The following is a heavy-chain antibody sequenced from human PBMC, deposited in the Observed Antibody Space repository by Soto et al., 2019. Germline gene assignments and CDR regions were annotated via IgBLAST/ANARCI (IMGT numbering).Heavy chain of an antibody. CDR1: GFTFRSYS. CDR2: ISSSNRTI. CDR3: AREGWLILQTGMDV. Sequence: EVQLVESGGGLKQPGGSLRLSCAASGFTFRSYSMNWVRQPPGKGLEWVSYISSSNRTINYADSVKGRFIISRDNAKKSLYLQMHSLRDEDTAVYYCAREGWLILQTGMDVWGQGATVSVSS. D-gene: IGHD5-12*01. V-gene: IGHV3-48*02. J-gene: IGHJ6*02.